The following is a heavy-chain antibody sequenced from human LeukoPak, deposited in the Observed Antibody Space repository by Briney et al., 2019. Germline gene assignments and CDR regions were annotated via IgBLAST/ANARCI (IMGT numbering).Heavy chain of an antibody. V-gene: IGHV3-9*01. D-gene: IGHD3-10*01. CDR1: GFTFDNYA. Sequence: GGSLRLSCAASGFTFDNYAMHWVRQAPGKGLESVSGIAWNSGNTGFADSVKGRFTISRDNAENPLYLQMNSLTPEDTAFYFCAKDMNSYGSGSSYNPWGPFDSWGQGTLVTVSS. CDR3: AKDMNSYGSGSSYNPWGPFDS. CDR2: IAWNSGNT. J-gene: IGHJ4*02.